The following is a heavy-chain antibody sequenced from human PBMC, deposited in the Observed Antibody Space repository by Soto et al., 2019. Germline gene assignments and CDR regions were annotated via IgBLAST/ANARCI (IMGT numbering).Heavy chain of an antibody. CDR2: INHSGTT. CDR1: GGSCSGYY. J-gene: IGHJ5*02. CDR3: ARPYDSGSFLGFDP. V-gene: IGHV4-34*01. D-gene: IGHD3-10*01. Sequence: ETLSLTCAVYGGSCSGYYWSWIRQPPGKGLEWIGEINHSGTTYYNPSLKSRVTISVDTSKNQLSLRLSSVTAADTAVYYCARPYDSGSFLGFDPWGQGVQVTVSS.